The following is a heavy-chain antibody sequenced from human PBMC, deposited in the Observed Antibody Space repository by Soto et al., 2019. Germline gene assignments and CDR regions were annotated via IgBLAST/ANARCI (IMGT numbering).Heavy chain of an antibody. CDR2: IYYSGST. CDR1: GGSISTYY. CDR3: ARASTVTTRYGMDV. J-gene: IGHJ6*02. Sequence: QVQLQESGPGLVKPSETLSLTCSVSGGSISTYYWSWIRQPPGKGLEWIGYIYYSGSTNYNPSLKSRVTISLDTSKNQFSLKLSSVSAADTAVYYCARASTVTTRYGMDVWGQGTTVTVSS. D-gene: IGHD4-17*01. V-gene: IGHV4-59*01.